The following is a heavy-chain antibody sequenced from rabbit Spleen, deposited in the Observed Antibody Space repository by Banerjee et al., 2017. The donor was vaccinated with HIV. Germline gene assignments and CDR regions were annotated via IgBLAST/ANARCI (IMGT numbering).Heavy chain of an antibody. CDR2: IDPVFGVT. V-gene: IGHV1S47*01. Sequence: QEQLVESGGGLVQPEGSLTLACTASGFTFSSGHYMCWVRQAPGKGLEWIGYIDPVFGVTYYASWVNGRFSISRENTQNTVYLQLNSLTAADTATYFCAREGSGQVFFNLWGPGTLVTVS. J-gene: IGHJ4*01. CDR3: AREGSGQVFFNL. D-gene: IGHD4-1*01. CDR1: GFTFSSGHY.